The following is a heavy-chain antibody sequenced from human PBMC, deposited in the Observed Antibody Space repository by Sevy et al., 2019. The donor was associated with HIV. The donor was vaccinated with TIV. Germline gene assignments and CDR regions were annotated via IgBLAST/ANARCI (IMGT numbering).Heavy chain of an antibody. Sequence: GESLKISCAASGFTFSSYSMIWVRQSPGKGLEWVSGISGSGGHTYYADSVKGRFTVSRDNLKNTLYLQMNSLRVDDTALYYCGKGHFDTTLDYWGHGTLVTVSS. CDR2: ISGSGGHT. V-gene: IGHV3-23*01. CDR1: GFTFSSYS. D-gene: IGHD1-1*01. CDR3: GKGHFDTTLDY. J-gene: IGHJ4*01.